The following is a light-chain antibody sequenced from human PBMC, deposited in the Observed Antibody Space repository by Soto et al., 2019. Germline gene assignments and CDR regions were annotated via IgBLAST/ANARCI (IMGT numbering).Light chain of an antibody. V-gene: IGLV2-14*01. Sequence: QSALTQPASVSGSLGQSITISCTGTSSDVGAYNYVSWYQQHPDKAPKLLIFEVTNRPSGVSGRFSGSKSGITASLSISGLQPEDDVDYYCTSYSSSSPVLFGGGTKLTVL. CDR2: EVT. CDR1: SSDVGAYNY. J-gene: IGLJ2*01. CDR3: TSYSSSSPVL.